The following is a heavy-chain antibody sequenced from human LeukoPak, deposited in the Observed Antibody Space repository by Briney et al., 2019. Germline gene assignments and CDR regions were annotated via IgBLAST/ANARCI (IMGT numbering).Heavy chain of an antibody. V-gene: IGHV3-48*01. CDR2: ISSSGRTT. CDR3: ARDLLGWYSFGY. D-gene: IGHD6-19*01. J-gene: IGHJ4*02. CDR1: GFTFSSYS. Sequence: GGSLRLSCAASGFTFSSYSMNWVRQAPGRGLEWLSYISSSGRTTYYADSVKGRFAISRDNAKDSLYLQMNSLRAEDTAVYYCARDLLGWYSFGYWGLGTLVTVSS.